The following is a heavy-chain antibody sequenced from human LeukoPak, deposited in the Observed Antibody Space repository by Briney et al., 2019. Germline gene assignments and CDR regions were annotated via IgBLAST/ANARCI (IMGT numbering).Heavy chain of an antibody. CDR3: AKDRGPDYYDGFDI. V-gene: IGHV3-23*01. Sequence: PGGSLRLSCAASGFTFSNYAMSWVRQAPGKGLEWVSAINDSSGSTYYADSVKGRFTISRDNSKNTLYLQLNSLRAEDTALYYCAKDRGPDYYDGFDIWGQGTMVTVSS. D-gene: IGHD3-22*01. J-gene: IGHJ3*02. CDR2: INDSSGST. CDR1: GFTFSNYA.